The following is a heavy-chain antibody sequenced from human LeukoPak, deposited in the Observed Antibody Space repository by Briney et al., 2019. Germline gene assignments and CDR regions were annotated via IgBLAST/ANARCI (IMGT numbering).Heavy chain of an antibody. CDR1: GFTFSSYG. Sequence: GGSLRLSCAASGFTFSSYGMHWVRQAPGKGLEWVAVIWYDGSNKYYADSVKGRFTISRDNSENTLYLQMNSLRAEDTAVYYCARDPNYDFWSGYYGNYYGMDVWGQGTTVTVSS. J-gene: IGHJ6*02. CDR3: ARDPNYDFWSGYYGNYYGMDV. CDR2: IWYDGSNK. V-gene: IGHV3-33*01. D-gene: IGHD3-3*01.